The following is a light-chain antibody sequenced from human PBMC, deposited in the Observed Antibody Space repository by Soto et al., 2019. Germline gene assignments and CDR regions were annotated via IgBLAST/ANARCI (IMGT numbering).Light chain of an antibody. CDR1: SIDIGAGYD. J-gene: IGLJ2*01. CDR3: QSYDSSLSVV. Sequence: QCVLTQPPSVSGAPGQRVTISCTGSSIDIGAGYDVHWYQQLPGTAPKLLIYGNSNRPSGVPDRFSGSKSGTSASLAITGLQAEDEADYYCQSYDSSLSVVFGGGTKLTAL. V-gene: IGLV1-40*01. CDR2: GNS.